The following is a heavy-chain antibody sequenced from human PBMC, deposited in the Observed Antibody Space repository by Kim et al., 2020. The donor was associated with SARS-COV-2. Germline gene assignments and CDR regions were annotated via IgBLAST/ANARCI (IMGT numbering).Heavy chain of an antibody. D-gene: IGHD3-22*01. Sequence: ETRNGQFTISRDTSKNTLYLQMNSLRDEDTAVYYCAKTYYDSSGYYLLDYWGQGTLVTVSS. CDR3: AKTYYDSSGYYLLDY. J-gene: IGHJ4*02. V-gene: IGHV3-23*01.